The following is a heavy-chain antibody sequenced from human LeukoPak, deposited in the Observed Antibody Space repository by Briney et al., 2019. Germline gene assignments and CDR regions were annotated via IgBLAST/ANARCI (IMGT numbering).Heavy chain of an antibody. J-gene: IGHJ4*02. CDR1: GGSFSGYY. D-gene: IGHD5-18*01. Sequence: PSETLSLTCAVYGGSFSGYYWSWIRQPPGKGPEWIGEINYSGSANYNPSLKSRVTISVDTSKNQFSLKLSSVTAADTAVYYCARERGYSYWSYFDYWGQGTLVTVSS. V-gene: IGHV4-34*01. CDR2: INYSGSA. CDR3: ARERGYSYWSYFDY.